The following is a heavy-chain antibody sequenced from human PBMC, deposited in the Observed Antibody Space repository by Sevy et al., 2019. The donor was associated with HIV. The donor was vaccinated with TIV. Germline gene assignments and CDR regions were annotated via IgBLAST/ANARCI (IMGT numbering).Heavy chain of an antibody. CDR3: ARWASIAARPIENWFDP. CDR2: ISAYNGNT. J-gene: IGHJ5*02. V-gene: IGHV1-18*01. Sequence: ASVKVSCKASGYTFTSYGISWVRQAPGQGLEWMGWISAYNGNTNYAQKLQGRVTMTTDTSTRTAYMELRSLRSDDTAVYYCARWASIAARPIENWFDPWGQGTLVTVSS. D-gene: IGHD6-6*01. CDR1: GYTFTSYG.